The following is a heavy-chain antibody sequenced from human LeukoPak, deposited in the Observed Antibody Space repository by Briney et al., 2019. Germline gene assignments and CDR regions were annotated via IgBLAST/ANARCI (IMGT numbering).Heavy chain of an antibody. V-gene: IGHV3-48*03. J-gene: IGHJ3*02. CDR3: AIDYGDDDAFDI. CDR1: GFTFSSYE. CDR2: ISSSGSTI. D-gene: IGHD4-17*01. Sequence: GGSLRLSCAASGFTFSSYEMNWVRQAPGKGLEWVSYISSSGSTIYYADSVKGRFTISRDNAKNSLYLQMSSLRAEDTAVYYCAIDYGDDDAFDIWGQGTIVTVSS.